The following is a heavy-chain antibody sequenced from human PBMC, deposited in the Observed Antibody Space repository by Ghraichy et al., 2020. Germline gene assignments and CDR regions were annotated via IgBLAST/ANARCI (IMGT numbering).Heavy chain of an antibody. CDR3: ARLGCDGDCSLVGYYYGMDV. V-gene: IGHV5-51*01. CDR2: IFPGDSDT. CDR1: GYSFSNYW. D-gene: IGHD2-21*02. J-gene: IGHJ6*02. Sequence: GESLNISCKGSGYSFSNYWIAWVRQMPGKGLEWMGIIFPGDSDTRYSPSFQGQVTISADKSISTAYLQWRSLKASDIAIYYCARLGCDGDCSLVGYYYGMDVWGQGTTVTVSS.